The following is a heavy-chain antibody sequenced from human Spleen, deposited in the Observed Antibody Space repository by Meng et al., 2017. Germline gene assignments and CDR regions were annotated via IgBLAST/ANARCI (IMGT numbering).Heavy chain of an antibody. Sequence: ESLKISCTVSGGSVSSGSYYWSWIRQPPGKGLEWIGYIYYSGSTYYNPSLKSRVTISVDTSKNQFSLKLTSVTAADTAVYYCARSSDYVPDYWGQGTLVTVSS. CDR1: GGSVSSGSYY. CDR3: ARSSDYVPDY. V-gene: IGHV4-61*01. J-gene: IGHJ4*02. CDR2: IYYSGST. D-gene: IGHD4-17*01.